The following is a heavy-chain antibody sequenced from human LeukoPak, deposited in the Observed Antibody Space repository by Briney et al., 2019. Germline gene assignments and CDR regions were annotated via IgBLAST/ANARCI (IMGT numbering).Heavy chain of an antibody. V-gene: IGHV3-15*01. J-gene: IGHJ6*03. D-gene: IGHD3-10*01. CDR1: GFTFSNAW. CDR3: TTVVKMVRGVIIKSYYYYMDV. CDR2: IKSKTDGGAT. Sequence: GGSLRLPCAASGFTFSNAWMSWVRQAPGKGLEWVGRIKSKTDGGATDYAAPVKGRFTISRDDSKNTLYLQMNSLKTEDTAVYYCTTVVKMVRGVIIKSYYYYMDVWGKGTTVTISS.